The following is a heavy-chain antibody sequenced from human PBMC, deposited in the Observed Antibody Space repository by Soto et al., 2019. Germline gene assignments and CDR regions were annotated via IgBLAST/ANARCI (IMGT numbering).Heavy chain of an antibody. CDR1: GLTFGSRA. D-gene: IGHD3-3*01. CDR3: ARTGTYHRFWSGDY. CDR2: ITDTGGDA. J-gene: IGHJ4*02. V-gene: IGHV3-23*01. Sequence: PGGSLRLSCVASGLTFGSRAMSWVRQAPGEGLQWVSTITDTGGDAKYADSVRGRFVISRDNSKKTLYLQMTSLTAEDTAVYFCARTGTYHRFWSGDYWGLGTLVTVSS.